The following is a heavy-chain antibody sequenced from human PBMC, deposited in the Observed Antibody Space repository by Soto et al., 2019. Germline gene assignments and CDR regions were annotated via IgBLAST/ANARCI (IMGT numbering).Heavy chain of an antibody. CDR1: GFTFSSYG. Sequence: PGESLKISCAASGFTFSSYGMHWVRHSPGKGLEWVAIVWNDGSNKYYADSVKGRFSISRDNSKDTLYLQMNSLRAEDTAVYYCAREGFRGVMSYYGMDVGGQGTTVTVSS. J-gene: IGHJ6*02. CDR2: VWNDGSNK. CDR3: AREGFRGVMSYYGMDV. D-gene: IGHD3-16*01. V-gene: IGHV3-33*01.